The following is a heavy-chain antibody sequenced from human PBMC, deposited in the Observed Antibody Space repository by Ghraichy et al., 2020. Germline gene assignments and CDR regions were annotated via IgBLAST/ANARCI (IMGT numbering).Heavy chain of an antibody. V-gene: IGHV4-39*01. CDR2: IYYSGST. CDR3: ASTSQEASITIFGVVTLPYYFDY. Sequence: SETLSLTCTVSGGSISSSSYYWGWIRQPPGKGLEWIGSIYYSGSTYYNPSLKSRVTISVDTSKNQFSLKLSSVTAADTAVYYCASTSQEASITIFGVVTLPYYFDYWGQGTLVTVSS. J-gene: IGHJ4*02. D-gene: IGHD3-3*01. CDR1: GGSISSSSYY.